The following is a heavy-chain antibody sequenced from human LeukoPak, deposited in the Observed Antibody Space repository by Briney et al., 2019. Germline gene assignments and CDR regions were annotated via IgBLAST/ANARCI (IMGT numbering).Heavy chain of an antibody. CDR2: IWYDGSNK. CDR3: TRSPHGVGAFDI. V-gene: IGHV3-33*01. J-gene: IGHJ3*02. Sequence: GGSLRLSCAASGFTFSSYEMHWVRQAPGKGLEWVSFIWYDGSNKYYADSVKGRFTIFRDNSKNTLDLQMNSLRAEDTAVYFCTRSPHGVGAFDIWGQGTMVTVPS. D-gene: IGHD3-10*01. CDR1: GFTFSSYE.